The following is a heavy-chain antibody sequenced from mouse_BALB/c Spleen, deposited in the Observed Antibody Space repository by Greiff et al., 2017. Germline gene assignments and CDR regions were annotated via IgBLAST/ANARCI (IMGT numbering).Heavy chain of an antibody. Sequence: EVKLVESGGGLVKPGGSLKLSCAASGFTFSDYYMYWVRQTPEKRLEWVATISDGGSYTYYPDSVKGRFTISRDNAKNNLYLQMSSLKSEDTAMYYCAREDDGNLGYWGQGTTLTVSS. CDR3: AREDDGNLGY. CDR1: GFTFSDYY. D-gene: IGHD2-1*01. CDR2: ISDGGSYT. V-gene: IGHV5-4*02. J-gene: IGHJ2*01.